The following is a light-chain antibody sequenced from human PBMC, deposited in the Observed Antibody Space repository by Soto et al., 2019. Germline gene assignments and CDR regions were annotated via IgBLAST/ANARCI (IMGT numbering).Light chain of an antibody. J-gene: IGKJ1*01. V-gene: IGKV1-27*01. CDR3: QKYNSALVT. CDR2: AAS. Sequence: DIQMTQSPSSLSASLLDRVTITCRASQSISSYLNWYQQKPGKVPKLLIYAASTLQSGVPSRFSGSGSGTDFTLTISSLQPEDVATYYCQKYNSALVTFGQGTKVDI. CDR1: QSISSY.